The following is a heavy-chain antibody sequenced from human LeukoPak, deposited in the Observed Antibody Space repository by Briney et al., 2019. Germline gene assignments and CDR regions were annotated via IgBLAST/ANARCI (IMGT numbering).Heavy chain of an antibody. CDR3: ARSVAVAGPENAFDI. CDR1: GGSISSGGYY. D-gene: IGHD6-19*01. Sequence: SETLSLTCTVSGGSISSGGYYWSWIRQPPGKGLEWIGYIYHSGSTYYNPSLKSRVTISVDRSKNQFSLKLSSVTAADTAVYHCARSVAVAGPENAFDIWGQGTMVTVSS. CDR2: IYHSGST. J-gene: IGHJ3*02. V-gene: IGHV4-30-2*01.